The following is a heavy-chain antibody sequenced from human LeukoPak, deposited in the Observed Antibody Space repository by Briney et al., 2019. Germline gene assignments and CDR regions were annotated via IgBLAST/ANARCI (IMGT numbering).Heavy chain of an antibody. V-gene: IGHV4-39*01. J-gene: IGHJ5*02. CDR3: ASHSSYVSPFRS. CDR1: GGSTSNTSYY. D-gene: IGHD3-10*02. CDR2: IYYSGST. Sequence: SETLSLTCTVSGGSTSNTSYYWGWIRQPPGKGLEWIGSIYYSGSTYYNPSLKSRVTISVNTSKNQFSLKLSSVTAADTAVYYCASHSSYVSPFRSWGRGPLVTVSP.